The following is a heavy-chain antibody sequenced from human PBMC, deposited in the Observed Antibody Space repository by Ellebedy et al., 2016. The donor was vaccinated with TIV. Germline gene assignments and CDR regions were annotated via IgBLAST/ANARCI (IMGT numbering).Heavy chain of an antibody. J-gene: IGHJ2*01. V-gene: IGHV3-66*01. CDR2: ISSTGTT. D-gene: IGHD3-10*02. Sequence: GGSLRLSCAASGFTVSSNYMNWVRQAPGKGLEWVSIISSTGTTYYADPVKGRFTLSKDNSKNTLNLQMTSLRVEDTAVYYCARASFYDVDLSGWYFDIWGRGTLVSVSS. CDR3: ARASFYDVDLSGWYFDI. CDR1: GFTVSSNY.